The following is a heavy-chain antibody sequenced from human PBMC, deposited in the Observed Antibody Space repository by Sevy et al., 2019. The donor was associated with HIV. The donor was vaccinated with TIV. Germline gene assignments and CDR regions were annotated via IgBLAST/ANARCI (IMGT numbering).Heavy chain of an antibody. D-gene: IGHD6-19*01. CDR2: ISWHSANI. CDR3: AKAENRPYSSGWYDY. J-gene: IGHJ4*02. V-gene: IGHV3-9*01. Sequence: GGSLRLSCAASGFTFDDYAMHWVRQAPGKGLEWVSGISWHSANIGYADSVKGRFTFSRDNAKNSLYLQMNSLRAEDTALYYCAKAENRPYSSGWYDYWGQGTLVTVSS. CDR1: GFTFDDYA.